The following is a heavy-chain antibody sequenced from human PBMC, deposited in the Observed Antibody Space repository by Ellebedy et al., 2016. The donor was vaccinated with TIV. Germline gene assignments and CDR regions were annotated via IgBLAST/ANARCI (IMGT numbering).Heavy chain of an antibody. Sequence: SETLSLXXTVSGGSISSSSYYWGWIRQPPGKELEWIGSIYYSGNTYYNPSLKSRVTISIDTSKNQFSLRLSSVTAADTAIYRCARRKVTIPRADAYFDYWGQGILVTVSS. CDR1: GGSISSSSYY. CDR3: ARRKVTIPRADAYFDY. D-gene: IGHD3-3*01. V-gene: IGHV4-39*01. CDR2: IYYSGNT. J-gene: IGHJ4*02.